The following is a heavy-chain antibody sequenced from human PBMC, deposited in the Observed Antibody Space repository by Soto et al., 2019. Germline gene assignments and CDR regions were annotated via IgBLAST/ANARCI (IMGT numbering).Heavy chain of an antibody. CDR2: IYSGGRT. Sequence: GGGLIQPGGSLRLSCAASGFTVSSNYMTWVRQAPGKGLEWVSVIYSGGRTYYADSVKGRFTISRDNSKNTLYLQMNSLRAEDTAVYYCARGITRGYSYGSYYFDYWGQGTLVTVSS. D-gene: IGHD5-18*01. J-gene: IGHJ4*02. CDR1: GFTVSSNY. CDR3: ARGITRGYSYGSYYFDY. V-gene: IGHV3-53*01.